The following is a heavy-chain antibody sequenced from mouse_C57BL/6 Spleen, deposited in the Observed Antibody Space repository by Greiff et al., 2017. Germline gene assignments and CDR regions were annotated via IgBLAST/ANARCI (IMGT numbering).Heavy chain of an antibody. J-gene: IGHJ1*03. CDR2: IYPGSGST. CDR3: ARGEYYSNYFYWYFDV. D-gene: IGHD2-5*01. Sequence: VQLQQPGAELVKPGASVKMSCKASGYTFTSYWITWVKQRPGQGLEWIGDIYPGSGSTNYNEKFKSKATLTVDTSSSTAYMQLSSLTSEDSAVYYCARGEYYSNYFYWYFDVWGTGTTVTVSS. V-gene: IGHV1-55*01. CDR1: GYTFTSYW.